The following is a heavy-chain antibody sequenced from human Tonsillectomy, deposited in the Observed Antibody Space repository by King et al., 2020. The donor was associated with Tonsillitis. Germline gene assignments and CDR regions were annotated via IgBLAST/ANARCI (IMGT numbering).Heavy chain of an antibody. J-gene: IGHJ4*02. CDR3: ITDPTEAFDY. CDR2: IKSKSDGGTT. CDR1: DFTFSNAW. D-gene: IGHD1-14*01. V-gene: IGHV3-15*07. Sequence: DVQLVESGGGLVKPGGSLRLSCAASDFTFSNAWMNWVRQAPGKGLEWVGRIKSKSDGGTTDYAAPVRDRFTISRDDSKNTLYLQMNSLKTEDTAVYFCITDPTEAFDYWGQGALVTVSS.